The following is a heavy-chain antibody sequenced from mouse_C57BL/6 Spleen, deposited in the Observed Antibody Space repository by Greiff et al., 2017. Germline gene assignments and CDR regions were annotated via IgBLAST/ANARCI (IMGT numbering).Heavy chain of an antibody. CDR2: IRNKANGYTT. Sequence: EVKLMESGGGLVQPGGSLSLSCAASGFTFTDYYMSWVRQPPGKALEWLGFIRNKANGYTTEYSASVKGRFTISRDNSQSILYLQMSALRAEDSATYYCARYKKSNYDYLDYWGQGTTLTVSS. V-gene: IGHV7-3*01. J-gene: IGHJ2*01. CDR3: ARYKKSNYDYLDY. CDR1: GFTFTDYY. D-gene: IGHD2-5*01.